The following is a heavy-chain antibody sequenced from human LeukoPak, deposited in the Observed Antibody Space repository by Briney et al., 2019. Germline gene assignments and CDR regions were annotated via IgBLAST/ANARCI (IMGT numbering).Heavy chain of an antibody. J-gene: IGHJ4*02. CDR2: INPSGGRT. D-gene: IGHD3-22*01. Sequence: ASVKVSCKASGYTFASYFIHWVRQAPGQGLEWMGIINPSGGRTSYAQKFQGRVTMTTDTSTSTAYMELRSLRSDDTAVFYCARDRSPRHYYATSDYHGAAHYWGQGTLVTVSS. CDR3: ARDRSPRHYYATSDYHGAAHY. CDR1: GYTFASYF. V-gene: IGHV1-46*01.